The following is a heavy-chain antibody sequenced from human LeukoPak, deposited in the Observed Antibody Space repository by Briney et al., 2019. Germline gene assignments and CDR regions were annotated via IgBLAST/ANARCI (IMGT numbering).Heavy chain of an antibody. J-gene: IGHJ4*02. CDR1: GFTLSDHH. D-gene: IGHD1-26*01. CDR3: ASVEGAPGY. Sequence: GGSLRLSCAASGFTLSDHHMDWVRQAPGKGLEWVGRNRNKASRYTTEYAASVKGRLTISRDDSKNSMYLQINSLKTEDTAVYYCASVEGAPGYWGQGTLVTVSS. V-gene: IGHV3-72*01. CDR2: NRNKASRYTT.